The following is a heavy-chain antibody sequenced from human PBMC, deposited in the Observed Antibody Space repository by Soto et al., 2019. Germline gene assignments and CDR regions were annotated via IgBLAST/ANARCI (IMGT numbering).Heavy chain of an antibody. CDR1: GFTFTRYS. V-gene: IGHV3-21*01. D-gene: IGHD2-15*01. J-gene: IGHJ4*02. Sequence: EVQLVESGGGLVKPGGSLRLSCAASGFTFTRYSMNWVRQAPGRGLEWVSSISSTSTYTYYAASVRGRFTISRDNAKNSRYLQMNSLPAEDTAVYYCARVGSLGYCSGGFCPPPDYWGQGTLVTVSS. CDR2: ISSTSTYT. CDR3: ARVGSLGYCSGGFCPPPDY.